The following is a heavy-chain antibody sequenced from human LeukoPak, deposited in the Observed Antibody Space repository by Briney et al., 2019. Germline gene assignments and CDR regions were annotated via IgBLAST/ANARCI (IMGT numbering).Heavy chain of an antibody. J-gene: IGHJ6*02. CDR1: GGSISSGGYY. Sequence: SQTLSLTCTFSGGSISSGGYYWIWIRQHPEKGLECIGYIFYSGSTLYNRSLKSRVTISVDTSKNQFSLKLSSVSAANTAVYYCARGSLVPAAILYYYYGMDVWGQGTTVTVSS. CDR3: ARGSLVPAAILYYYYGMDV. D-gene: IGHD2-2*01. V-gene: IGHV4-31*03. CDR2: IFYSGST.